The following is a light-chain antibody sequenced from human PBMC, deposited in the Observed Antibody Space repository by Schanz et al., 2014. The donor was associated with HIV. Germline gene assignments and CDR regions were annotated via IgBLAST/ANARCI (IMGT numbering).Light chain of an antibody. CDR3: QTWGTGIQV. CDR2: LNSDCSH. V-gene: IGLV4-69*01. CDR1: SGHSSHA. J-gene: IGLJ3*02. Sequence: QLVLTQSPSASASLGASVKLTCTLSSGHSSHAIAWHQQQSEKGPRYLRKLNSDCSHSKGDGIPDRFSGSSSGAERYLTISSLQSEDEADYYCQTWGTGIQVFGGGTKLTVL.